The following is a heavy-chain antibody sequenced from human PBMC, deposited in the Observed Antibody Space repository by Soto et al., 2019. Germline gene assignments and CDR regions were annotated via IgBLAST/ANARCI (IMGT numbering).Heavy chain of an antibody. CDR2: IKQDGSEK. V-gene: IGHV3-7*01. J-gene: IGHJ4*02. D-gene: IGHD1-1*01. Sequence: VQLVESGGGLVQPGGSLRLSCAASGFTFSGYSMSWVRQAPGKGLEWVANIKQDGSEKYYVDSVKGRFTISRDNAKNSLYLQMNSLRADDTAVYYCARQRGCDYWGQGTLVTVSS. CDR3: ARQRGCDY. CDR1: GFTFSGYS.